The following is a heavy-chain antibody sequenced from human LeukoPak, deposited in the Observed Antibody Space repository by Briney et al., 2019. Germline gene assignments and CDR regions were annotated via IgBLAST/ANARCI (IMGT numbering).Heavy chain of an antibody. V-gene: IGHV1-69*04. Sequence: ASVKVSCKASGGTFSSYAISWVRQAPGQGLEWMGRITPILGIANYAQKFQGRVTITADKSTSTAYMELSSLRSEDTAVYYCARGSIYGDWDDYWGQGTLVTVSS. D-gene: IGHD4-17*01. CDR3: ARGSIYGDWDDY. CDR1: GGTFSSYA. CDR2: ITPILGIA. J-gene: IGHJ4*02.